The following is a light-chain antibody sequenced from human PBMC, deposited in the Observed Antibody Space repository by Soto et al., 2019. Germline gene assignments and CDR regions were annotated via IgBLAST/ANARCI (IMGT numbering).Light chain of an antibody. CDR3: QQYGSSPPWT. CDR1: QSVSSSY. CDR2: GAS. J-gene: IGKJ1*01. Sequence: EIVWTQSPGTLSLYPVERATLSCRASQSVSSSYLAWYQQKPGQAPRLLIYGASSRATGIPDRFSGSGSGTDFTLNISRLEPEDFAVYYCQQYGSSPPWTFGQGTKEEIK. V-gene: IGKV3-20*01.